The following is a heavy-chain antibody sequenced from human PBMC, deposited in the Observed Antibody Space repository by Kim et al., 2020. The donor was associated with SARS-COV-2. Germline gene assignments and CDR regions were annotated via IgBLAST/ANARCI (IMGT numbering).Heavy chain of an antibody. J-gene: IGHJ4*02. CDR1: GFTLSDYW. CDR3: GRRMYSGTYFYFDY. D-gene: IGHD1-26*01. CDR2: ISIDGSTT. Sequence: GGSLRLSCAASGFTLSDYWMHRVRQAPGEGLVWVSRISIDGSTTNYADSVKGRFTISRDKAKNTLYLQMNSLRVEDTAIYYCGRRMYSGTYFYFDYWGQG. V-gene: IGHV3-74*01.